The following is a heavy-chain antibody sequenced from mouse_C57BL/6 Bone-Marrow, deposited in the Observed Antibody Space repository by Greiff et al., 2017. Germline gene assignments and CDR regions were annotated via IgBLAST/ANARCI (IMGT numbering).Heavy chain of an antibody. J-gene: IGHJ3*01. CDR3: ARDGYFLFAY. CDR1: GFTFTSYA. Sequence: EVQLVESGGGLVKPGGSLKLSCAASGFTFTSYAMSWVRQTPEKRLEWVATISDGGSYTYYPDNVKGRFTISRDNAKNNLYLQMSHLESEDTAIYYCARDGYFLFAYWGQGTLVTVSA. D-gene: IGHD2-3*01. V-gene: IGHV5-4*01. CDR2: ISDGGSYT.